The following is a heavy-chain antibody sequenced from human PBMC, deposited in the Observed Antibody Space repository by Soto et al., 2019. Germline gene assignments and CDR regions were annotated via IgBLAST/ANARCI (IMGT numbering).Heavy chain of an antibody. V-gene: IGHV4-4*07. CDR3: EREFPGALVRSRAFDI. CDR2: IYTGESA. Sequence: PSETLSLTCTVSGGSINSYYWSWIRQPAGKGLEWIGRIYTGESANYNPSLKSRVTMSVDTSKNQFSLKLSSVTAADTAVYYCEREFPGALVRSRAFDIWGQGTMVTVS. D-gene: IGHD2-2*01. J-gene: IGHJ3*02. CDR1: GGSINSYY.